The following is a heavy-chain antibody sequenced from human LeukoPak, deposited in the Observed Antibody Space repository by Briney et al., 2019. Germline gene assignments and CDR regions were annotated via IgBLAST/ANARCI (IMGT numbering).Heavy chain of an antibody. CDR1: GYTFTGYY. D-gene: IGHD2-2*01. CDR3: ARGPDIVVVPAASGWYDY. J-gene: IGHJ4*02. V-gene: IGHV1-2*02. Sequence: ASVKVSCKASGYTFTGYYMHWVRQAPGQGLEWMGWINPNSGGTNYAQKFQGGVTMTRDTSISTAYMELSRLRSDDTAVYYCARGPDIVVVPAASGWYDYWGQGTLVTVSS. CDR2: INPNSGGT.